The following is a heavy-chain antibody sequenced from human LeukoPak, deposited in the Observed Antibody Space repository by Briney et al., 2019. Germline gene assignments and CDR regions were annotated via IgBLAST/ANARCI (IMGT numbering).Heavy chain of an antibody. CDR1: GGSFSGYY. Sequence: PSETLSLTCAVYGGSFSGYYWSWIRQPPGKGLEWIGEINHSGSTNYNPSLKSRVTISVDMSKNQFSLKLSSVTAADTAVYYCARGKSIAARIFDYWGQGTLVTVSS. CDR2: INHSGST. J-gene: IGHJ4*02. V-gene: IGHV4-34*01. D-gene: IGHD6-6*01. CDR3: ARGKSIAARIFDY.